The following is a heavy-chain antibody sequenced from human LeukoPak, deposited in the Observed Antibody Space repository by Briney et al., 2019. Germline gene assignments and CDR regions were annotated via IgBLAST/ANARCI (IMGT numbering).Heavy chain of an antibody. D-gene: IGHD2-21*01. CDR2: ISSSSSYI. Sequence: GGSLRLSCAASGFTFSSYSMNWVRQAPGKGLEWVSSISSSSSYIYYADSVKGRFTISRDNSKNTLYLQMNSLRAEDTAVYYCAKVRGGEFDYWGQGTLVTVSS. J-gene: IGHJ4*02. CDR1: GFTFSSYS. CDR3: AKVRGGEFDY. V-gene: IGHV3-21*04.